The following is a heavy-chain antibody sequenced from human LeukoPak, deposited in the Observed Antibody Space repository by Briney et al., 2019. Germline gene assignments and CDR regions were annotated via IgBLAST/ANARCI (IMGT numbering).Heavy chain of an antibody. J-gene: IGHJ3*02. CDR1: GFTFGSST. D-gene: IGHD2/OR15-2a*01. Sequence: GGSLRLSCAASGFTFGSSTMTWARQSPGKGLEWVSSISSSSTYIYYADSVKGRFIISRDNAKNSLYLQMNSLRAEDTAVFYCARDFLNAIDIWGQGTMVTVSS. CDR3: ARDFLNAIDI. CDR2: ISSSSTYI. V-gene: IGHV3-21*01.